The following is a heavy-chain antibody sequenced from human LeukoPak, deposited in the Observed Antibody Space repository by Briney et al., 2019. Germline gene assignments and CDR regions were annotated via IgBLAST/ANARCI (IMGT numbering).Heavy chain of an antibody. CDR2: INPNSGGT. J-gene: IGHJ6*03. D-gene: IGHD6-13*01. V-gene: IGHV1-2*02. CDR1: GYTFTDYY. CDR3: ARQRDSSWVYYYYMDV. Sequence: GASVNVSCKASGYTFTDYYIHWARQAPGQGLEWMGWINPNSGGTNYAQKFQGRVTMTRDTSISTAYMELTGLRSDDTAVYYCARQRDSSWVYYYYMDVWGEVTTVTVSS.